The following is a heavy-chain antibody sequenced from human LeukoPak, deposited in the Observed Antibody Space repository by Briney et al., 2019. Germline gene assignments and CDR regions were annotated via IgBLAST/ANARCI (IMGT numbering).Heavy chain of an antibody. CDR2: ISGSGGST. J-gene: IGHJ4*02. CDR1: GFTFSSYA. CDR3: AKDQRIPAAIRHFDY. V-gene: IGHV3-23*01. Sequence: GGSLRLSCAASGFTFSSYAMSWVRQAPGKGLEWVSAISGSGGSTYYADSVKGRFTISRDNSKNTLYLQMNSLRAEHTAVYYCAKDQRIPAAIRHFDYWGQGTLVTVSS. D-gene: IGHD2-2*02.